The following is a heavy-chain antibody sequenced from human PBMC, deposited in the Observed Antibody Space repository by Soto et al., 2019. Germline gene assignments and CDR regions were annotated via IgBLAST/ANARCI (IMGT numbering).Heavy chain of an antibody. D-gene: IGHD3-9*01. CDR1: RFTFSNYA. J-gene: IGHJ4*02. Sequence: QVQLVESGGGVVQPGRSLRLSCAASRFTFSNYAMHWVRQAPGKGLEWVAVISYDGRQKHYVDSVKGRFTISRDESDNTLYLQMNSLRPEDTAVYYCAKDGYFDSYYFDHWGQGTLITVSS. CDR3: AKDGYFDSYYFDH. V-gene: IGHV3-30*04. CDR2: ISYDGRQK.